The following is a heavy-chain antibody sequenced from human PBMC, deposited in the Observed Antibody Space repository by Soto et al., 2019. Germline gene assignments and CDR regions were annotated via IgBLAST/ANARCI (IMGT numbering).Heavy chain of an antibody. CDR3: ARDRGFGELHCYNWFDP. CDR1: GGSISSGGYY. CDR2: IYYSGST. D-gene: IGHD3-10*01. V-gene: IGHV4-31*03. Sequence: PSETLSLTCTVSGGSISSGGYYWSWIRQHPGKGLEWIGYIYYSGSTYYNPSLKSRVTISVDTSKNQFSLKLSSVTAADTAVYYCARDRGFGELHCYNWFDPWGQGTLVTVSS. J-gene: IGHJ5*02.